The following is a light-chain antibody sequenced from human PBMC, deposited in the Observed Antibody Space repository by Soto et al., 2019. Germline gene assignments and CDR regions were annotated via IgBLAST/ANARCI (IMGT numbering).Light chain of an antibody. Sequence: QSVLTQPPSASGTPGQRVNISCSGSSSNIGSNYVYWYRQFPGTAPPLLIQRNNQRPSGVPARFSGSKSGTSASLAISGLRSEDEADYYCGGWDDSLSGPVFGGGTKLTVL. CDR3: GGWDDSLSGPV. CDR1: SSNIGSNY. J-gene: IGLJ2*01. CDR2: RNN. V-gene: IGLV1-47*01.